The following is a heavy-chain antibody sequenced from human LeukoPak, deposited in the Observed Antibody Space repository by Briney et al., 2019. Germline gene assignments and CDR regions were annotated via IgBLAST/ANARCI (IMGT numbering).Heavy chain of an antibody. CDR3: ARGGEYYDFWSGYYIMAFDY. CDR2: INPNSGGT. Sequence: GASVKVSCKASGYTFTGYYMHWVRQAPGQGLEWMGWINPNSGGTNYAQKFQGRVTMTRDTSISTAYMELSRLRSDDTAVYYCARGGEYYDFWSGYYIMAFDYWGQGTLVTVSS. D-gene: IGHD3-3*01. J-gene: IGHJ4*02. CDR1: GYTFTGYY. V-gene: IGHV1-2*02.